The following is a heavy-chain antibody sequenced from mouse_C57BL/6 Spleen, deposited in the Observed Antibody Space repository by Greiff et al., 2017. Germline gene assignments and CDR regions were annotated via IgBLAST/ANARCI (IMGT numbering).Heavy chain of an antibody. D-gene: IGHD2-4*01. J-gene: IGHJ4*01. V-gene: IGHV1-64*01. CDR1: GYTFTSYW. Sequence: QVQLQQPGAELVKPGASVKLSCKASGYTFTSYWMHWVKQRPGQGLEWIGMIHPNSGSTNYNETFKSKATLTVDKSSSTAYMQLSSLTSEDSAVYYCARTVDYDGPDYYAMDYWGQGTSVTVSS. CDR3: ARTVDYDGPDYYAMDY. CDR2: IHPNSGST.